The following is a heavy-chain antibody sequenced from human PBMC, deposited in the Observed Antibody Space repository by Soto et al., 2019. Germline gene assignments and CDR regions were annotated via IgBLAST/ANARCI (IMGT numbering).Heavy chain of an antibody. Sequence: SETLSLTCAVSGGSISSGGYSWSWIRQPPGKGLEWIGEIYQSGSTNYNPSLKSRVIMSIDKSKNQFSLKLNSVTAADTAMYYCTREGYVSGWLHFDYWGQGILVTVSS. CDR2: IYQSGST. D-gene: IGHD6-19*01. V-gene: IGHV4-30-2*01. CDR3: TREGYVSGWLHFDY. J-gene: IGHJ4*02. CDR1: GGSISSGGYS.